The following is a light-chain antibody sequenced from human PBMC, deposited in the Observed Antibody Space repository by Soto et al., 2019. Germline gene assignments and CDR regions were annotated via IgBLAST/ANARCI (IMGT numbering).Light chain of an antibody. Sequence: IVFAQSPGALSLSPRERATLSCRASQSVRSNLAWYQQKPGQAPRLLIYGASTRATGIPARFSGSGSGTEFTLTISSLQSADFAVYYCHQYNNWPRTFGQGTRLEIK. V-gene: IGKV3-15*01. CDR2: GAS. J-gene: IGKJ5*01. CDR3: HQYNNWPRT. CDR1: QSVRSN.